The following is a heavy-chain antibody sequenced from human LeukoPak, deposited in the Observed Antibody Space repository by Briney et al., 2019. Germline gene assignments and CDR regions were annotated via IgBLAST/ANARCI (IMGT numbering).Heavy chain of an antibody. V-gene: IGHV4-59*01. D-gene: IGHD4-17*01. CDR3: ARGVYGDYVLV. Sequence: PSETLSLTCTVSGGSISSYYWSWIRQPPGKGLEWIGYIYYSGSTNYNPSLKSRVTISVDTSKNQFSLKLSSVTAADTAVYYCARGVYGDYVLVWGQGTLVTVSS. CDR1: GGSISSYY. CDR2: IYYSGST. J-gene: IGHJ4*02.